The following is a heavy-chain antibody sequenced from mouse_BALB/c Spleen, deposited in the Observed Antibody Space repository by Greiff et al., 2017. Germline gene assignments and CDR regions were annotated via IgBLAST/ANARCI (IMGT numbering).Heavy chain of an antibody. CDR2: ISSGGSYT. Sequence: EVKLVESGGDLVKPGGSLKLSCAASGFTFSSYGMSWVRQTPDKRLEWVATISSGGSYTYYPDSVKGRCTISRDNATNTLYLQMSSLKSEDTAMYYCARQAYGPYYFDYWGQGTTLTVSS. CDR1: GFTFSSYG. V-gene: IGHV5-6*01. D-gene: IGHD1-1*02. J-gene: IGHJ2*01. CDR3: ARQAYGPYYFDY.